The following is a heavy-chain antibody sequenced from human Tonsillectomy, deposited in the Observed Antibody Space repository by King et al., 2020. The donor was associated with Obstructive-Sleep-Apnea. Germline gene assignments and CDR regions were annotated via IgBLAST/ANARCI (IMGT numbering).Heavy chain of an antibody. CDR1: GFTFSSYG. CDR3: ARNDLVRSSGIFDY. Sequence: VQLVESGGGVVQPGRSLRLSCAASGFTFSSYGMHWVRQAPGKGLEWVSVIWYDGSNKYYADSVKGRFTISRDNSKNTLYLQMNSLRAEDTAVYYCARNDLVRSSGIFDYWGQGTLVTVSS. J-gene: IGHJ4*02. D-gene: IGHD6-19*01. V-gene: IGHV3-33*01. CDR2: IWYDGSNK.